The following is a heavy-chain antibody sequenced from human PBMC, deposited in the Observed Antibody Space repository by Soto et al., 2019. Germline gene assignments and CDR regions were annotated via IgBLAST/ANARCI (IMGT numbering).Heavy chain of an antibody. Sequence: QVRLVQSGPEVRKPGASVKISCEASGYSFTGHYLHWVRQAPGHGLEWMGWINPNSGGTNYAQKFQDWISITSDKALSTVYMDLSSLRSEDTAMYYCAKSDGAEENDAFDIWCQGTMISVS. D-gene: IGHD2-8*01. CDR3: AKSDGAEENDAFDI. CDR2: INPNSGGT. J-gene: IGHJ3*02. V-gene: IGHV1-2*04. CDR1: GYSFTGHY.